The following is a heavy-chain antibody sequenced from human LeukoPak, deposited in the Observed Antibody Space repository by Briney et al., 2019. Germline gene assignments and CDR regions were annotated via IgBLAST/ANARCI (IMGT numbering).Heavy chain of an antibody. CDR1: GGSISSYY. CDR3: ARGGGYCSSTSCSYYYYYYVDV. D-gene: IGHD2-2*01. J-gene: IGHJ6*03. V-gene: IGHV4-59*01. Sequence: SETLSLTCTVSGGSISSYYWSWIRQPPGKGLEWIGYIYYSGSTNYNPSLKSRVTISVDTSKNQFSLKLSSVTAADTAVYYCARGGGYCSSTSCSYYYYYYVDVWGKGTTVTVSS. CDR2: IYYSGST.